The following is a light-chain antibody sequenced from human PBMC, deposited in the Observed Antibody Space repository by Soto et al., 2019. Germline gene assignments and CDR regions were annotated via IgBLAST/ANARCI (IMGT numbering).Light chain of an antibody. CDR1: SSDVGSYNF. CDR2: GVS. Sequence: QSALTQPASVSGSPGQSITISCTGTSSDVGSYNFVSWYQHHPGKAPKLMIYGVSNRPSGVSNRFSGFKSGHTASLAISGLQAEDEADYYCSSHTSSSTLVFGGGTKVTVL. J-gene: IGLJ2*01. V-gene: IGLV2-14*01. CDR3: SSHTSSSTLV.